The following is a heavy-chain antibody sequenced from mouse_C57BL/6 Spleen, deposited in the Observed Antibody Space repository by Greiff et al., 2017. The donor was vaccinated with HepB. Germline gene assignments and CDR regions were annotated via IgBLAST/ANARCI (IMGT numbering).Heavy chain of an antibody. Sequence: QVTLKVSGPGILQPSQTLSLPCSFSGFSLSTFGMGVGWIRQPSGKGLEWLAHIWWDDDKYYNPALKSRLTISKDTSKNQVFLKIANVDTADTATYYCARPYYGSSYGYFDYWGQGTTLTVSS. CDR1: GFSLSTFGMG. CDR3: ARPYYGSSYGYFDY. D-gene: IGHD1-1*01. V-gene: IGHV8-8*01. CDR2: IWWDDDK. J-gene: IGHJ2*01.